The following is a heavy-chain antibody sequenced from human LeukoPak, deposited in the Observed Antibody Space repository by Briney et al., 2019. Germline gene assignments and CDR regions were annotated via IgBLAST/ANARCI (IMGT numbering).Heavy chain of an antibody. J-gene: IGHJ4*02. CDR3: ARGSHLYDYVWGSYRSDMYYFDY. CDR2: IWYDGSNK. D-gene: IGHD3-16*02. V-gene: IGHV3-33*01. Sequence: GGSLRLSCATSGFTFSSYGMHWVRQAPGKGLEWVAVIWYDGSNKYYADSVKGRFTISRDNSKNTLYLQMNSLRDEDTAVYYCARGSHLYDYVWGSYRSDMYYFDYWGQGTLVTVSS. CDR1: GFTFSSYG.